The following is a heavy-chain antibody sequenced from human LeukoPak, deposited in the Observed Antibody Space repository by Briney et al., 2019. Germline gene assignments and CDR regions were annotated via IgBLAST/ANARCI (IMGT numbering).Heavy chain of an antibody. CDR2: SRNKANSYTT. V-gene: IGHV3-72*01. CDR3: ARDPGEWGGWYYFDY. Sequence: GGSLRLSCAASGFTFSDHYIDWVRQAPGKGLQWVGRSRNKANSYTTEYAASVKGRFIISRDDSESSLYLQMNSLTAEDTAVYYCARDPGEWGGWYYFDYWGQGTLVTVSS. CDR1: GFTFSDHY. J-gene: IGHJ4*02. D-gene: IGHD1-26*01.